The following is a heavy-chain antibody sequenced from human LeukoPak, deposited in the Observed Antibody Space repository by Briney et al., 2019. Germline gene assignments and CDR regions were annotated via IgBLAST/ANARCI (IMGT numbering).Heavy chain of an antibody. J-gene: IGHJ6*02. CDR3: ARVAYVMDV. CDR1: GYTFSDYP. V-gene: IGHV1-3*01. Sequence: ASVQVSCRASGYTFSDYPMHWLRQAPGQRFEWMGWISAGNIKYSQNFQDRINITRDTSASTVNMELSSLTSADTAVYYCARVAYVMDVWGQGTTVVVSS. CDR2: ISAGNI. D-gene: IGHD2-8*01.